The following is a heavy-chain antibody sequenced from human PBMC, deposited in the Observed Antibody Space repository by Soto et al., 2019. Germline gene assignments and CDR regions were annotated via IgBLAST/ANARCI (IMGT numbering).Heavy chain of an antibody. Sequence: QVQLVQSGAEVKKPGSSVKVSCKASGGTLSSFTITWVRQAPGQGLEWMGRVIPILGIANYAPKFQGRVTITADKSTNTAYMELSSLRSEDTAMYYCARDGNCSGGSCYSGLGYYYYYYMDVWGKGTTVTVSS. CDR2: VIPILGIA. J-gene: IGHJ6*03. D-gene: IGHD2-15*01. CDR1: GGTLSSFT. CDR3: ARDGNCSGGSCYSGLGYYYYYYMDV. V-gene: IGHV1-69*08.